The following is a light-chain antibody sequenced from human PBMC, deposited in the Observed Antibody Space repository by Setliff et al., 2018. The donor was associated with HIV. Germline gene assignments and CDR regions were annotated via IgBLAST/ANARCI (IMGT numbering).Light chain of an antibody. CDR2: RDS. J-gene: IGLJ1*01. CDR1: NIGSKN. CDR3: QVWDRSTANV. Sequence: ELTQPLSVSVALGQTARITCGGNNIGSKNVHWYQQKPGQAPVLVIYRDSNRPSGIPERFSGSNSGNTATLTISRAQARDEADYYCQVWDRSTANVFGTGTKVTVL. V-gene: IGLV3-9*01.